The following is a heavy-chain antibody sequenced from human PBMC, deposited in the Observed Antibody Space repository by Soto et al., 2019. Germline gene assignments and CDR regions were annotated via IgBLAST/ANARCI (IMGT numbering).Heavy chain of an antibody. CDR3: ASTTVGKDAFEI. J-gene: IGHJ3*02. CDR2: IESGGSI. CDR1: GVTVNTNY. D-gene: IGHD1-1*01. V-gene: IGHV3-53*01. Sequence: EVQLVESGGGLIQPGGSLRLSCAASGVTVNTNYMSWVRQSPGKGLEWVSLIESGGSIYYADSVKGRFTISRDIFTNTLSLQMNSLRVEDTAVYYCASTTVGKDAFEIWGRGTRVAVSS.